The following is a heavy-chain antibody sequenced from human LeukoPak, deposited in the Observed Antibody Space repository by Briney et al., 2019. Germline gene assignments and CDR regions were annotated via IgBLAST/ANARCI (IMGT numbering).Heavy chain of an antibody. Sequence: ASVKVSCKASGYTFTNYGINWVRQAPGQGLEWMGWISAYNGNTNYAQKLQGRVTMTTDTSTSTVYMELSSLRSEDTAVYYCARDQGLLSTGWFDPWGQGTLVTVSS. CDR2: ISAYNGNT. J-gene: IGHJ5*02. CDR3: ARDQGLLSTGWFDP. V-gene: IGHV1-18*01. D-gene: IGHD3-10*01. CDR1: GYTFTNYG.